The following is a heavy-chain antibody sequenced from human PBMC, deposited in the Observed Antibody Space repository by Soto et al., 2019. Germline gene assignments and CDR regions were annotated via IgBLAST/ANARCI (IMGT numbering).Heavy chain of an antibody. CDR2: ISYDGSNK. J-gene: IGHJ6*02. CDR1: GFTFSSYA. V-gene: IGHV3-30-3*01. CDR3: ARGKXLAARPPGYHYYYGMDD. D-gene: IGHD6-6*01. Sequence: SLRLSCAASGFTFSSYAMHWVRQAPGKGLEWVAVISYDGSNKYYADSVKGRFTISRDNSKNTLYLQMNSLRAEDTAVYYCARGKXLAARPPGYHYYYGMDDWGQGTTVTVSS.